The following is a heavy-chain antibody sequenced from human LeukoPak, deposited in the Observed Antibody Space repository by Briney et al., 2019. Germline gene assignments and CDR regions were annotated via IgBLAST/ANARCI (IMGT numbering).Heavy chain of an antibody. Sequence: GGSLRLSCAASGFTFSSYWMSWVRRAPGKGLEWVANIKQDGSEKYYVDSVKGRFTISRDNAKNSLYLQMNSLRAEDTAVYYCAREGITAAADYWGQGTLVTVSS. CDR3: AREGITAAADY. CDR1: GFTFSSYW. CDR2: IKQDGSEK. V-gene: IGHV3-7*01. J-gene: IGHJ4*02. D-gene: IGHD6-13*01.